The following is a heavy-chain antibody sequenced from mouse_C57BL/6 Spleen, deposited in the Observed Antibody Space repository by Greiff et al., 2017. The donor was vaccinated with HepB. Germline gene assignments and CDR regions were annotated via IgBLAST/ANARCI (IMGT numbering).Heavy chain of an antibody. J-gene: IGHJ3*01. CDR2: IYPGDGDT. Sequence: QVQLQQSGAELVKPGASVKISCKASGYAFSSYWMNWVKQRPGKGLEWIGQIYPGDGDTNYNGKFKGKATLTADKSSSTAYMQLSSLTSEDSAVYFCASGDYYGSSLWFAYWGQGTLVTVSA. CDR1: GYAFSSYW. V-gene: IGHV1-80*01. CDR3: ASGDYYGSSLWFAY. D-gene: IGHD1-1*01.